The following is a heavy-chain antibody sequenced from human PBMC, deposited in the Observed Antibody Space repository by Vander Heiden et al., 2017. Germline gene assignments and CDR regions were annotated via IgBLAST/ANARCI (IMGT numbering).Heavy chain of an antibody. J-gene: IGHJ4*02. CDR2: ISARGGST. CDR3: AKDAVVVTPDY. Sequence: EVQLLESGGGLVQPGGSLRLSCAASGFTFSNYAMSWVRQAPGKGLEWVSGISARGGSTYYTDSVKGRFTISRDNSKNTLYLQMNSLRAEDTAVDYCAKDAVVVTPDYWGQGTLVTVSS. CDR1: GFTFSNYA. V-gene: IGHV3-23*01. D-gene: IGHD2-21*02.